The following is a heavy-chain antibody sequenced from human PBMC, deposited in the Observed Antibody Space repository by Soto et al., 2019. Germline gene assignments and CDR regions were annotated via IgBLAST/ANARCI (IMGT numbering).Heavy chain of an antibody. D-gene: IGHD3-22*01. J-gene: IGHJ4*02. V-gene: IGHV3-23*01. CDR2: RSGHGRT. CDR1: GFTFSDSV. CDR3: VKWHTSNFDSLPFTGFDF. Sequence: GGSRRRSFVGSGFTFSDSVMAWVRQAPGKGLEWLSVRSGHGRTRYALSVTGRFTISRDNSKNTLYLQMRSLRAEDAAAYYCVKWHTSNFDSLPFTGFDFWGQGTQVTVSS.